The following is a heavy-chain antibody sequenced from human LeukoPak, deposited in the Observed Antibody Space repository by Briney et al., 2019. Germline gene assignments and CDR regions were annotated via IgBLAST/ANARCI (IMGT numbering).Heavy chain of an antibody. V-gene: IGHV3-7*01. CDR1: GFTFSSHW. CDR3: ARDKVTY. CDR2: INQDGTEE. Sequence: GGSLRLSCAASGFTFSSHWMSWVRQTRRKGLEWVAHINQDGTEEYYVDSVKGRFTISRDNAKNSLHLQMNSLRSEDTAVYYCARDKVTYWGQGILVTVSS. J-gene: IGHJ4*02.